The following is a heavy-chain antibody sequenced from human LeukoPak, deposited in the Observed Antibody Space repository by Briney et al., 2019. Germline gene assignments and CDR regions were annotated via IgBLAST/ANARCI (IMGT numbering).Heavy chain of an antibody. CDR2: IYNSGSGST. CDR1: AGSISSYY. D-gene: IGHD3-16*01. Sequence: PSETLSLTCTVSAGSISSYYWSGIRQPPGKGLEWIEFIYNSGSGSTYYNPSLKSRVTISVDTSKNLFSLKLSSVAAADTAVYYCARGMITFGGYAFDIWGQGTMVTVSS. CDR3: ARGMITFGGYAFDI. V-gene: IGHV4-59*01. J-gene: IGHJ3*02.